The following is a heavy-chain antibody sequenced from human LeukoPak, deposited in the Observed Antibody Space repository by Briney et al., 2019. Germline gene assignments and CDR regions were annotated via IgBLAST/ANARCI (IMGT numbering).Heavy chain of an antibody. V-gene: IGHV3-23*01. Sequence: GGSLRLSCAASGFTFTNYGMTWVRQAPGKGLEWVSSIGGSAGSTYYADSVKGRFTISRDNSKNTLYLQMNSLRAEDTAVYHCAKPAKTDHADYWGQGTLVTVSS. J-gene: IGHJ4*02. CDR2: IGGSAGST. D-gene: IGHD1-14*01. CDR3: AKPAKTDHADY. CDR1: GFTFTNYG.